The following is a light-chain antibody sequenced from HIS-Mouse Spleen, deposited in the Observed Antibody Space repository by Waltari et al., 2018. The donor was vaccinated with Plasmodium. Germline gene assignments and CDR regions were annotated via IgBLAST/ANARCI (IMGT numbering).Light chain of an antibody. V-gene: IGKV2-30*01. Sequence: SPLSLPVTLGQPASISCRSSQSLVYIDGNTYLNWFQQRPGQSPRRLIYKVSNRDSGVPDRFSGSGSVTDFTLIISWVEAEDVGVYYCMYGTHWSSIFTFGPGTKVDIK. CDR3: MYGTHWSSIFT. CDR1: QSLVYIDGNTY. J-gene: IGKJ3*01. CDR2: KVS.